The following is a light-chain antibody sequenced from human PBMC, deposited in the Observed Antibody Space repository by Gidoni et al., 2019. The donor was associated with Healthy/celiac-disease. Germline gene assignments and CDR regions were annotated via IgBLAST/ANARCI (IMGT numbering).Light chain of an antibody. J-gene: IGKJ4*01. CDR2: KAS. V-gene: IGKV1-5*03. Sequence: DIQMTQSPSTLSASVGDRVTITCRASQRISSWFAWYQQKPGKAPKLLIYKASSLESGVPSRFSGSGSGTEFTLTISSLQPDDFATYYCQQYNSYPPIFGGGTKVEIK. CDR3: QQYNSYPPI. CDR1: QRISSW.